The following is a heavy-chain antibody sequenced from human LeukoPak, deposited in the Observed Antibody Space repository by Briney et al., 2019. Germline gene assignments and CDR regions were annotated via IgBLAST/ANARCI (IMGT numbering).Heavy chain of an antibody. V-gene: IGHV3-30*18. J-gene: IGHJ3*02. Sequence: GGSLRLSCAASGFTFSSYGMHWVRQAPGKGLEWVAVISYDGSNKYYADSVKGRFTISRDNSKNTLYLQMNSLRAEDTAVYYCAKLQLWLRPTDAFDIWGQGTMVTVSS. CDR2: ISYDGSNK. CDR1: GFTFSSYG. D-gene: IGHD5-18*01. CDR3: AKLQLWLRPTDAFDI.